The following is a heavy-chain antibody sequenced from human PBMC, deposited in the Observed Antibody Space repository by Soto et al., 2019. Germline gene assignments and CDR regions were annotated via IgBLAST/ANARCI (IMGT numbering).Heavy chain of an antibody. D-gene: IGHD7-27*01. V-gene: IGHV3-74*01. CDR2: INGDGSTT. J-gene: IGHJ4*02. Sequence: LRLSCAASGFTFSNYLTHWVRQAPVKGLVWVSRINGDGSTTTYADFVKGRFTISRDNAKNTLYLQMDSLGADDTAVYYCTRGGTSATYWGLFDYWGQGALVTVSS. CDR3: TRGGTSATYWGLFDY. CDR1: GFTFSNYL.